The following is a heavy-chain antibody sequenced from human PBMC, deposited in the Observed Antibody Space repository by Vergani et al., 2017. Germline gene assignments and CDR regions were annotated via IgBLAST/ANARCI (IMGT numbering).Heavy chain of an antibody. J-gene: IGHJ6*02. CDR3: AKEVVSSAIHENGMDV. V-gene: IGHV3-23*01. D-gene: IGHD2-21*02. Sequence: EVQLLESGGDLVQPGGSLRLSCAASGFTFIMHAMSWVRQAPGKGLEWVSTLSASDRRTHYADSVKGRFTISRDNSKNTLFLHMNSLGPKGTAVYYCAKEVVSSAIHENGMDVWGQGTTVTVSS. CDR2: LSASDRRT. CDR1: GFTFIMHA.